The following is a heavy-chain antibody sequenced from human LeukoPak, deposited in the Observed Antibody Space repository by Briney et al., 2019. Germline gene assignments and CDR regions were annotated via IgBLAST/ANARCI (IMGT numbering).Heavy chain of an antibody. Sequence: PSETLSLTCTVSGGSISSYCWSWIRQPPGKGLEWIGYIYSSGSTYYNPSLKSRLTISVDTSKNQFSLKLSSVTAADTAVYYCARHGSTVTTARFDPWGQGTLVTVSS. J-gene: IGHJ5*02. V-gene: IGHV4-59*01. D-gene: IGHD4-17*01. CDR3: ARHGSTVTTARFDP. CDR1: GGSISSYC. CDR2: IYSSGST.